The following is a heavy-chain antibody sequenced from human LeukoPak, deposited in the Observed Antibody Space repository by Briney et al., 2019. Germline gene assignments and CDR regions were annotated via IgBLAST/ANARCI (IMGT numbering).Heavy chain of an antibody. CDR2: IYTCGSTYTSGST. CDR3: ARDYDSSGYLP. D-gene: IGHD3-22*01. Sequence: SETLSLTCTVSGRSISSYYWSWMRQPAGKGLEWIGRIYTCGSTYTSGSTNYNPFLKSRVTISVDKSKNQFSLKLSSVTAADTAVYYCARDYDSSGYLPWGQGTLVTV. V-gene: IGHV4-4*07. CDR1: GRSISSYY. J-gene: IGHJ5*02.